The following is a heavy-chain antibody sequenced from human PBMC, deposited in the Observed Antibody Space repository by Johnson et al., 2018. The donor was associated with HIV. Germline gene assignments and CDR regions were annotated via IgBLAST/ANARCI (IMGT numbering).Heavy chain of an antibody. CDR3: ARGYYDSSGRTGAFDI. Sequence: LVESGRSLRLSCAASGFTFDDYAMHWVRQAPGKGLEWVSGISWNSGSIGYADSVKGRFTISRDNSKNTLYLQMNSLRAEDTAVYYCARGYYDSSGRTGAFDIWGQGTLVTVSS. CDR2: ISWNSGSI. V-gene: IGHV3-9*01. D-gene: IGHD3-22*01. J-gene: IGHJ3*02. CDR1: GFTFDDYA.